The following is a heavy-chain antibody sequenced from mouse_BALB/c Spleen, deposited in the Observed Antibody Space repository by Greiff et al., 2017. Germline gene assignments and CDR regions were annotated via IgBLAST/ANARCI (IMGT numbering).Heavy chain of an antibody. CDR1: GYTFTDYN. Sequence: VQLQQSGPELVKPGASVKISCKASGYTFTDYNMHWVKQSHGKSLEWIGYIYPYNGGTGYNQKFKSKATLTVDNSSSTAYMELRSLTSEDSAVYYCARNGNYGRYFDVWGAGTTVTVSS. CDR3: ARNGNYGRYFDV. CDR2: IYPYNGGT. D-gene: IGHD2-1*01. J-gene: IGHJ1*01. V-gene: IGHV1S29*02.